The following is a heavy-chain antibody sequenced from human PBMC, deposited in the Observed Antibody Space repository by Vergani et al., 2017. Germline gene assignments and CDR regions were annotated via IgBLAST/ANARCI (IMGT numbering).Heavy chain of an antibody. V-gene: IGHV3-23*04. J-gene: IGHJ4*02. CDR1: GFTFSSYE. Sequence: VQLVESGGGVVQPGRSLRLSCAASGFTFSSYEMNWVRQAPGKGLEWVSSVSGSSATPYYADSVKGRFIISRDNSKNTLHLQMNSLRADDTAVYYCTKGSRGYTGYFFDYWGQGTLATVSS. D-gene: IGHD5-12*01. CDR2: VSGSSATP. CDR3: TKGSRGYTGYFFDY.